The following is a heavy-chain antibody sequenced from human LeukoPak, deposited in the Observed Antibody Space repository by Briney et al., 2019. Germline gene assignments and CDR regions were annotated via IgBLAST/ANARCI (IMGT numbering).Heavy chain of an antibody. CDR2: IFYSGST. V-gene: IGHV4-39*07. Sequence: PSETLSLTCTVSSGSISTSNYYWGWVRQPPGKALEWIGNIFYSGSTYYSPSLKSRVTISLDTSRNQFSLKLNSVTAADTAVYYCARAEKYYYDSSGYHYYFDYWGQGTLVTVSS. D-gene: IGHD3-22*01. CDR3: ARAEKYYYDSSGYHYYFDY. J-gene: IGHJ4*02. CDR1: SGSISTSNYY.